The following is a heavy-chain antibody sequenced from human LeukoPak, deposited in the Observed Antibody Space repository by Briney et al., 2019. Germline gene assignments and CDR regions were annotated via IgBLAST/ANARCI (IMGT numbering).Heavy chain of an antibody. J-gene: IGHJ3*02. V-gene: IGHV3-21*01. CDR2: ISSSSSYI. Sequence: GGSLRLSCAASGFTFSSYGMNWVRQAPGKGLEWVSSISSSSSYIYYADSVKGRFTISRDNAKNSLYLQMNSLRAEDTAVYYCARDRCSSTSCYRAFDIWGQGTMVTVSS. CDR1: GFTFSSYG. CDR3: ARDRCSSTSCYRAFDI. D-gene: IGHD2-2*01.